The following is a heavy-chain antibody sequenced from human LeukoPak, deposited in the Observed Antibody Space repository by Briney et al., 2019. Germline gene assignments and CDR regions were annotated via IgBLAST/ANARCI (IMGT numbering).Heavy chain of an antibody. CDR2: IVPMFGIP. Sequence: SVKVSCKASGGTFNYYTINWVRQAPGQGLEWMGRIVPMFGIPDYAQKFQGRVTLTTDNYTSTAYMELGSPRSEDTAMYYCAIMGGSTTRAVDYWAQGTLVTVSS. J-gene: IGHJ4*02. V-gene: IGHV1-69*02. CDR3: AIMGGSTTRAVDY. D-gene: IGHD2-8*01. CDR1: GGTFNYYT.